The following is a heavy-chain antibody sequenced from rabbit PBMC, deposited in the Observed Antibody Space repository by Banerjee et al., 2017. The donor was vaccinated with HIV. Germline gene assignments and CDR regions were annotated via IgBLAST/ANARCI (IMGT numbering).Heavy chain of an antibody. D-gene: IGHD6-1*01. J-gene: IGHJ4*01. CDR2: IDAGSSGST. CDR3: ARDVPGPTYAL. V-gene: IGHV1S45*01. Sequence: QTQLVESGGGLVKPEGSLTLTCTASGFSFSSSYWICWVRQAPGKGLEWIACIDAGSSGSTYYASWVHGRFTISSDNAQNTVDLQMNSLAAADTATYFCARDVPGPTYALWGQGTLVTVS. CDR1: GFSFSSSYW.